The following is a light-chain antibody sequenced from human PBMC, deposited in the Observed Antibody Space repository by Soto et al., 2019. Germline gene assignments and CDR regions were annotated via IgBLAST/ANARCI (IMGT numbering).Light chain of an antibody. CDR2: DVS. CDR1: SSDVGGYNY. J-gene: IGLJ2*01. CDR3: SSYTSSSTLA. Sequence: SVLTQPASVSGSPGQSITISCTGTSSDVGGYNYVSWYQQHPGKAPKLMIYDVSNRPSGVSNRFSGSKSGNTASLTISGLQAEDEADYYCSSYTSSSTLAIAGGTKLTVL. V-gene: IGLV2-14*01.